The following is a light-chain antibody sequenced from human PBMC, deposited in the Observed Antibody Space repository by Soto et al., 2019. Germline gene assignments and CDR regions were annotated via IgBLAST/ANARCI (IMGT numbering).Light chain of an antibody. CDR2: GAS. Sequence: IQMTQSPSSLSAFVGDRVTVTCRASQSINIYLNWYQQRPGKAPTLLIYGASSLQSGVASRFSGGGSRTDFTLTISSLQPEDFATYYCQQRFRSPYTFGQGTKLEIK. V-gene: IGKV1-39*01. CDR3: QQRFRSPYT. CDR1: QSINIY. J-gene: IGKJ2*01.